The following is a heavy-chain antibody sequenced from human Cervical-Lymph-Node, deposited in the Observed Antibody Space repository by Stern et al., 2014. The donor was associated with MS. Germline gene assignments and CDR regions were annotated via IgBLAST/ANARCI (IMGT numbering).Heavy chain of an antibody. J-gene: IGHJ6*02. CDR2: INANSGGT. Sequence: MQLVESGAEVKKPGASVNVSCKASGYTFSDYYIHWVRQAPGQGLEWMGWINANSGGTNYAQKFQGRFAMTRDTAVSTVYMELSSLKSDDAAVYYCARMQYYGMDVWGQGTTVTVSS. V-gene: IGHV1-2*02. CDR1: GYTFSDYY. D-gene: IGHD3-16*01. CDR3: ARMQYYGMDV.